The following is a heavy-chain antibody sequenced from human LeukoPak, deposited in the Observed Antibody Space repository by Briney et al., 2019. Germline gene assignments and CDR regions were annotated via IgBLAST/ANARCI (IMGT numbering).Heavy chain of an antibody. D-gene: IGHD3-22*01. V-gene: IGHV1-18*01. CDR1: GYTFTSYG. CDR3: ARVYYDTSGYPLKDY. J-gene: IGHJ4*02. CDR2: ISGYNGIT. Sequence: ASVKVSCKASGYTFTSYGISWVRQAPGQGLEWVGWISGYNGITNYIQKLQGRVTMTTDTSTSTAYMELRSLRSDDTAVYFCARVYYDTSGYPLKDYWGQGTLVTVSS.